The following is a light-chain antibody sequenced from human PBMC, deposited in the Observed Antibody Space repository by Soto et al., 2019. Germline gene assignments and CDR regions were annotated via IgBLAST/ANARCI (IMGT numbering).Light chain of an antibody. J-gene: IGLJ2*01. V-gene: IGLV3-21*04. Sequence: SYELTQPPSLSVAPGQTATITCGRGRLGSESVHWYQHKAGQAPVLVMSYDRDRPSGVPERFSGSNSGDTATLTIRGAEDGDEADYYCQLWDTTTDQVVFGGGTKLTVL. CDR3: QLWDTTTDQVV. CDR2: YDR. CDR1: RLGSES.